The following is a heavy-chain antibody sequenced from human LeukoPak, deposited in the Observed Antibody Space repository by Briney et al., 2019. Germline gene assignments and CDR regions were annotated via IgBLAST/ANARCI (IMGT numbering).Heavy chain of an antibody. J-gene: IGHJ6*02. V-gene: IGHV3-21*01. Sequence: GGSLRLSCAASGFSFSDYSMNWVRQAPGKGLEWVSSINSSSSYIYYADSVKGRFTISRDNAKNSLYLQMNSLRAEDTAVYYCARDLESMVRGAIISYYYYYGMDVWGQGTTVTVSS. CDR1: GFSFSDYS. D-gene: IGHD3-10*01. CDR3: ARDLESMVRGAIISYYYYYGMDV. CDR2: INSSSSYI.